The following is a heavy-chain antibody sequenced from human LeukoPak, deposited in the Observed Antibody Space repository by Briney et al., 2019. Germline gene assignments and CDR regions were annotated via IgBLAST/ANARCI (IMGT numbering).Heavy chain of an antibody. D-gene: IGHD3-9*01. CDR3: ARGTSGYYDILTGYYKDYYYGMDV. J-gene: IGHJ6*02. CDR1: GGSFSGYY. V-gene: IGHV4-34*01. CDR2: INHSGST. Sequence: SETLSLTCAVYGGSFSGYYWSWIRQPPGKGLEWIGEINHSGSTNYNPSLKSRVTISVDTSKNQFSLKLSSVTAADTAVYYCARGTSGYYDILTGYYKDYYYGMDVWGQGTTVTVSS.